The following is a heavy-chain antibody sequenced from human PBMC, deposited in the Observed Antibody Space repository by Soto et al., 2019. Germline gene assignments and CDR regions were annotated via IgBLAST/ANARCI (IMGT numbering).Heavy chain of an antibody. D-gene: IGHD3-10*01. V-gene: IGHV2-26*01. Sequence: GSGPTLVNPTETLTLTCTVSGFSLSNARMGVSWIRQPPGKALEWLAHIFSNDEKSYSTSLKSRLTISKDTSKSQVVLTMTNMDPVDTATYYCARSLPPRYYYGSGSYPNYYYMDVWGKGTTVTVSS. CDR3: ARSLPPRYYYGSGSYPNYYYMDV. CDR1: GFSLSNARMG. J-gene: IGHJ6*03. CDR2: IFSNDEK.